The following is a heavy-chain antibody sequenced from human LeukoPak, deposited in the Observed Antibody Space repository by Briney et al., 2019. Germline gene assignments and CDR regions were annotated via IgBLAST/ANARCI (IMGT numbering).Heavy chain of an antibody. D-gene: IGHD6-13*01. V-gene: IGHV1-18*01. CDR3: ARDRSSWQQFIFPGS. CDR2: ISPYNGNT. Sequence: ASVNVSCKATGYTFTTYGINWMRQAPGQGLEWMGCISPYNGNTKYAQKFQGRVTMTTDTSSTTAYVEVRRLTSDDTAVYYCARDRSSWQQFIFPGSWGQGTLVTVSS. J-gene: IGHJ5*02. CDR1: GYTFTTYG.